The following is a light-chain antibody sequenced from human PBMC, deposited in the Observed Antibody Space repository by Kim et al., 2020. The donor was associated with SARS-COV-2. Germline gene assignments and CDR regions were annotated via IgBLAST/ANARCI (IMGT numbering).Light chain of an antibody. CDR3: SSYAGSNHLEV. Sequence: QSALTQPPSASGSPGQSVTISCTGTSSDVGGYNYVSWYQQHPGKAPKLMIYEVSKRPSGVPDRFSGSKSGNTASLTVSGLQAEDEADYYCSSYAGSNHLEVFGGGTKLTVL. CDR1: SSDVGGYNY. V-gene: IGLV2-8*01. CDR2: EVS. J-gene: IGLJ3*02.